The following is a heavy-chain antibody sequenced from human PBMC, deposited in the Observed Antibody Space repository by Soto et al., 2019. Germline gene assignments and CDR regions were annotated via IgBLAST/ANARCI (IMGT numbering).Heavy chain of an antibody. Sequence: QVQLVQSGAEVKKPGASVKVSCKASGYTFTSYGISWVRQAPGQGLEWMGWISAYNGNTNYAQKRQGRVTMTTDTSPTTAYMELGGLRSDGTALDYCARSSSPRWYFDYWGQGTLVTVSS. V-gene: IGHV1-18*01. CDR2: ISAYNGNT. CDR1: GYTFTSYG. D-gene: IGHD6-6*01. J-gene: IGHJ4*02. CDR3: ARSSSPRWYFDY.